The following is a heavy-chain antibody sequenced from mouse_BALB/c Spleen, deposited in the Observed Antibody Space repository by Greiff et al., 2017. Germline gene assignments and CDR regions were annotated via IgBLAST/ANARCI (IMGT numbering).Heavy chain of an antibody. CDR2: ISDGGSYT. CDR1: GFTFSDYY. V-gene: IGHV5-4*02. D-gene: IGHD1-1*01. Sequence: EVKVEESGGGLVKPGGSLKLSCAASGFTFSDYYMYWVRQTPEKRLEWVATISDGGSYTYYPDSVKGRFTISRDNAKNNLYLQMSSLKSEDTAMYYCARAYYYGSPYPMDYWGQGTSVTVSS. CDR3: ARAYYYGSPYPMDY. J-gene: IGHJ4*01.